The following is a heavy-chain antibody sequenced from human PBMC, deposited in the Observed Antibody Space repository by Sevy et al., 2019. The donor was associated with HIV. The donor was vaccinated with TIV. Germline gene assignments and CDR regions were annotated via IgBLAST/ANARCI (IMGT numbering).Heavy chain of an antibody. J-gene: IGHJ3*02. CDR2: ISSSSSYI. V-gene: IGHV3-21*01. CDR3: VRDHGVGLYWLLSGAFDI. Sequence: GGSLRLSCAASGFTFSSYSMNWVRQAPGKGLEWVSSISSSSSYIYYADSVKGRFTISRDNAKNSLYLQMNSLRAEDTAVYYCVRDHGVGLYWLLSGAFDIWGQGTMVTVSS. D-gene: IGHD3-9*01. CDR1: GFTFSSYS.